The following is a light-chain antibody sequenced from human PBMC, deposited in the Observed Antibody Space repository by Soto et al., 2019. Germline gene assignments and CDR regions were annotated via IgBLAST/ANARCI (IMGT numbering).Light chain of an antibody. CDR1: HSVSRTY. CDR3: QQFDASVT. V-gene: IGKV3-20*01. CDR2: GAS. Sequence: EIVLTQSPGTLSLSPGDRATLSCRASHSVSRTYLAWYQQKPGQAPRLLIFGASDRATGTPDRFSGSGSGTDFTLTSSRLEPEDSAVYYCQQFDASVTFGQGTRLDIK. J-gene: IGKJ5*01.